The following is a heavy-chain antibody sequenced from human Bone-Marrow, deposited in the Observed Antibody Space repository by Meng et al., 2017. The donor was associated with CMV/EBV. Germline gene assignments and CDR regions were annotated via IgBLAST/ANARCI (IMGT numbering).Heavy chain of an antibody. CDR1: GGSISSYY. CDR2: IYYSGST. V-gene: IGHV4-59*12. J-gene: IGHJ6*02. Sequence: SETLSLTCTVSGGSISSYYWSWIRQPPGKGLEWIGYIYYSGSTNYNPSLKSRVTISVDTSKNQFSLKLSSVTAADTAVYYCARAVRRYCSGGSCYLSYYYGMAVWGPGNTVNVSS. D-gene: IGHD2-15*01. CDR3: ARAVRRYCSGGSCYLSYYYGMAV.